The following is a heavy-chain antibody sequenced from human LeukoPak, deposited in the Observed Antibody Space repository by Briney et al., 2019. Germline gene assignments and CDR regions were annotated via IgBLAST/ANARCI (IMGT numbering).Heavy chain of an antibody. CDR1: GFTFSSCG. CDR3: AKDCSSTSCLSAD. V-gene: IGHV3-30*18. CDR2: ISYDGSNK. D-gene: IGHD2-2*01. J-gene: IGHJ4*02. Sequence: GRSLRLSCAASGFTFSSCGMHWVRQAPGKGLEWVAVISYDGSNKYYADSVKGRFTISRDNSKNTLYLQMNSLRAEDTAVYYCAKDCSSTSCLSADWGQGTLVTVSS.